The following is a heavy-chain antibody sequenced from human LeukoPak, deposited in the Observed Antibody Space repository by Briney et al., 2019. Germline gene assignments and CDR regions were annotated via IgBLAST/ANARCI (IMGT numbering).Heavy chain of an antibody. D-gene: IGHD3-3*01. V-gene: IGHV3-21*01. J-gene: IGHJ4*02. Sequence: GGSLRLSCAASGFTFSSYSMNWVRQAPGKGLEWVSSISSSSSYIYYADSVKGRFTISRDNAKNSLYLQMNSLRAEDTAVYYCERDVYDFWSGYYPYSVDYWGQGTLVTVSS. CDR2: ISSSSSYI. CDR3: ERDVYDFWSGYYPYSVDY. CDR1: GFTFSSYS.